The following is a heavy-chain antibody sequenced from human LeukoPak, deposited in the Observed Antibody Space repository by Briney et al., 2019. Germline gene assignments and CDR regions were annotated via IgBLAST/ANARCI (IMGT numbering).Heavy chain of an antibody. D-gene: IGHD4-23*01. CDR1: GFTFSDYY. CDR2: ISGSGGST. V-gene: IGHV3-23*01. CDR3: ARSDYGGKGAGDNWFDP. J-gene: IGHJ5*02. Sequence: GGSLRLSCAASGFTFSDYYMSWIRQAPGKGLEWVSAISGSGGSTYYADSVRGRFTISRDNSKNTLYLQMNSLRAEDTAVYYCARSDYGGKGAGDNWFDPWGQGTLVTVSS.